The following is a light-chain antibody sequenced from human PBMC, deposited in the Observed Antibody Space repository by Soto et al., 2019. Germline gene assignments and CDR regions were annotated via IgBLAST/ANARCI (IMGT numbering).Light chain of an antibody. CDR1: QSVSSN. CDR2: DAS. CDR3: QQRSNWPWT. J-gene: IGKJ1*01. Sequence: EIVMTQSPATLSVSPGARAPLSCRASQSVSSNLAWYPQKPGQAPRLLIYDASNRATGIPARFSGSGSGTDFTLTISSLEPEDFAVYYCQQRSNWPWTFGQGTKVDIK. V-gene: IGKV3-11*01.